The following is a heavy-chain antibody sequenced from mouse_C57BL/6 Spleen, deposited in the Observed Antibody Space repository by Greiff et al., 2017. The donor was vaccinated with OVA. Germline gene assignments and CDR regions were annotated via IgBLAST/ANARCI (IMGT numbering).Heavy chain of an antibody. D-gene: IGHD2-1*01. CDR1: GFTFSSYG. CDR2: ISSGGSYT. Sequence: EVKVVESGGDLVKPGGSLKLSCAASGFTFSSYGMSWVRQTPDKRLEWVATISSGGSYTYYPDSVKGRFTISRDNAKNTLYLQMSSLKSEDTAMYYCARQDGNYEWFAYWGQGTLVTVSA. J-gene: IGHJ3*01. CDR3: ARQDGNYEWFAY. V-gene: IGHV5-6*01.